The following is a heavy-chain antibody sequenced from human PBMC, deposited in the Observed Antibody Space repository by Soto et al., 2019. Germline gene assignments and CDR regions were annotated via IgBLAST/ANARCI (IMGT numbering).Heavy chain of an antibody. Sequence: ASVKVSCRASRYTFNSYYMHWVRHAPGKGLEWMGLLNPSGGSTSYAQKFPGRVTMTTDTSTSTVYMERSGLRSGDTAVYYCGRPTSYYGTRAYYYAFAYWGQGTLVTVSS. CDR1: RYTFNSYY. V-gene: IGHV1-46*02. D-gene: IGHD3-22*01. CDR2: LNPSGGST. J-gene: IGHJ4*02. CDR3: GRPTSYYGTRAYYYAFAY.